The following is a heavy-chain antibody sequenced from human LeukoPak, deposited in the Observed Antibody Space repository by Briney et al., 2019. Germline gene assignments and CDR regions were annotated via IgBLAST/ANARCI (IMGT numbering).Heavy chain of an antibody. CDR2: ISSNGGST. V-gene: IGHV3-64*01. CDR3: ARVMDYDSSGYYQAPFDY. J-gene: IGHJ4*02. Sequence: GGSLRLSCAASGFTFSSYAMHWVRQAPGKGLEYVSAISSNGGSTYYANSVKGRFTISRDNSKNTLYLQMGSLRAEDMAVYYCARVMDYDSSGYYQAPFDYWGQGTLVTVSP. D-gene: IGHD3-22*01. CDR1: GFTFSSYA.